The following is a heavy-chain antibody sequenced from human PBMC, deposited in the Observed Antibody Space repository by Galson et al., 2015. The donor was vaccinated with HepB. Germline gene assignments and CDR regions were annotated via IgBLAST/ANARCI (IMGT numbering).Heavy chain of an antibody. J-gene: IGHJ4*02. CDR3: AKLSSEHDY. CDR2: ISYDGSNK. Sequence: SLRLSCAASGFTFSSYGMHWVRQAPGKGLEWVAVISYDGSNKYYADSVKGRFTISRDNSKNTLYLQMNSLRAEDTAVYYCAKLSSEHDYWGQGTLVTVSS. CDR1: GFTFSSYG. D-gene: IGHD3-22*01. V-gene: IGHV3-30*18.